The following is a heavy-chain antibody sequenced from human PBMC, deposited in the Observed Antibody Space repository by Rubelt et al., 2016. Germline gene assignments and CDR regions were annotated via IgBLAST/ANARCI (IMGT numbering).Heavy chain of an antibody. D-gene: IGHD1-26*01. CDR1: GGSFGGYY. CDR2: IYSDGST. Sequence: QVQLQQWGAGLLKPSETLSLTCAVYGGSFGGYYWSWIRQPPGKGLEWIGNIYSDGSTYYNPSHKSRVTISVETSKNQFSLKLSSVTAADTAVYYCARHPRDGNYYGFLTSWGQGTLVTVAS. CDR3: ARHPRDGNYYGFLTS. J-gene: IGHJ4*02. V-gene: IGHV4-34*01.